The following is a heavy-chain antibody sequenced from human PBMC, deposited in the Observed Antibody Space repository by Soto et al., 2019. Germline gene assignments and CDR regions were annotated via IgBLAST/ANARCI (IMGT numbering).Heavy chain of an antibody. V-gene: IGHV3-9*01. CDR1: GFTFDDYA. D-gene: IGHD3-10*01. Sequence: EVQLVESGGDLVQPGRSLRLSCAASGFTFDDYAMHWVRQAPGKGLEWVSGISWNSGSMGYADSVKGRFTISRDNPKNSLYLQMNSLRAEDTALYYCAKDSGGYYYGMDVWGQGTTVTVSS. CDR2: ISWNSGSM. J-gene: IGHJ6*02. CDR3: AKDSGGYYYGMDV.